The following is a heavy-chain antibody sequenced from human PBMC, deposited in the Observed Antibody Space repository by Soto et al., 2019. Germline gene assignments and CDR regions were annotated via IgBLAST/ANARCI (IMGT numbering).Heavy chain of an antibody. CDR2: ISYDGSNK. J-gene: IGHJ4*02. D-gene: IGHD5-12*01. CDR3: AKGEYSGHDLDY. CDR1: GFTFSSYG. Sequence: QVQMVESGGGVVQPGRSLRLSSAASGFTFSSYGMHWVRQAPGKGLEWVAVISYDGSNKYYADSVKGRFTISRDNSKNTLYLQMNSLRAEDTAVYYCAKGEYSGHDLDYWGQGTLVTVSS. V-gene: IGHV3-30*18.